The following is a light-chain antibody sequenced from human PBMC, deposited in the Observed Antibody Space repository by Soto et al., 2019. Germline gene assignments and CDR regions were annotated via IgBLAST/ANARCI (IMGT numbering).Light chain of an antibody. CDR2: KAS. Sequence: DIQMTQSPSTLSASVGDRVTITCRASQNVNNCLAWYQQKPGKAPKLLIHKASNLESGVPSRFSGSGSGTVFSLTISSLQPDDFATHYCQQYNSYWTFGQGTKVEIK. CDR1: QNVNNC. J-gene: IGKJ1*01. V-gene: IGKV1-5*03. CDR3: QQYNSYWT.